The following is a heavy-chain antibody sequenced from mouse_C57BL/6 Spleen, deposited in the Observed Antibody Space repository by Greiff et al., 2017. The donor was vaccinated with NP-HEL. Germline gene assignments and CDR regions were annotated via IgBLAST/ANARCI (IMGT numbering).Heavy chain of an antibody. CDR1: GYTFTDYE. J-gene: IGHJ4*01. Sequence: QVQLQQSGAELVRPGASVTLSCKASGYTFTDYEMHWVKQTPVHGLEWIGAIDPETGGTAYNQKFKGKAILTADKSSSTAYMELRSLTSEDSAVYYCTSHIWGLYYAMDYWGQGTSVTVSS. D-gene: IGHD1-1*02. CDR3: TSHIWGLYYAMDY. V-gene: IGHV1-15*01. CDR2: IDPETGGT.